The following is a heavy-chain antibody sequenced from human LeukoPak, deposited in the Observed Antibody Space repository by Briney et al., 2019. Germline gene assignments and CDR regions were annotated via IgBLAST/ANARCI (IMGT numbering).Heavy chain of an antibody. Sequence: ASVKVSCKASGYTFTGYYMHWVRQAPGQGLEWMGWINPNSGGTNYAQKFQGRVTMTRDTSIGTAYMELSRLRSDDTAVYYCAREDDSSGWDLDYWGQGTLVTVSS. D-gene: IGHD3-22*01. CDR2: INPNSGGT. CDR3: AREDDSSGWDLDY. V-gene: IGHV1-2*02. CDR1: GYTFTGYY. J-gene: IGHJ4*02.